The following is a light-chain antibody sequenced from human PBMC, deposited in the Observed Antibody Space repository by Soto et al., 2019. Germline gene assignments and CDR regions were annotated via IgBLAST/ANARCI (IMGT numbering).Light chain of an antibody. V-gene: IGLV2-14*01. CDR2: EVS. CDR3: SSYTSSSSWV. Sequence: QSALTQPASVSGSPGQSITISCTGTSSDVGGYNYVSWYQQHPGEAPKLMIYEVSNRPSGVSNRFSGSKSGNTASLTISGLQAEDEADYYCSSYTSSSSWVFGGGTKLTVL. J-gene: IGLJ3*02. CDR1: SSDVGGYNY.